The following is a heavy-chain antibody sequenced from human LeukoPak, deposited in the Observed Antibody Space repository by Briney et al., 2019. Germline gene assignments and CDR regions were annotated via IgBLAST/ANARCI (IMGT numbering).Heavy chain of an antibody. Sequence: GGSLRPSCAASGFTFSSYGMHWVRQAPGKGLEWVSGIHGSSGSTYYADSVKGRSTISRDNSKNTLYLQMNSLRAEDTAVYYCARGYDFWSGYSFDYWGQGTLVTVSS. CDR3: ARGYDFWSGYSFDY. J-gene: IGHJ4*02. CDR2: IHGSSGST. V-gene: IGHV3-23*01. D-gene: IGHD3-3*01. CDR1: GFTFSSYG.